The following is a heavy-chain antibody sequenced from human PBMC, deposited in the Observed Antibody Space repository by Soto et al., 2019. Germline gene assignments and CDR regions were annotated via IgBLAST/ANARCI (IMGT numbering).Heavy chain of an antibody. CDR3: ASTYYDFWSGLNWFDP. CDR1: GFTFSDYY. J-gene: IGHJ5*02. CDR2: ISSSGSTI. D-gene: IGHD3-3*01. Sequence: GGSLRLSCAASGFTFSDYYMSWIRQAPGKGLEWVSYISSSGSTIYYADSVKGRFTISRDNAKNSLYLQMNSLRAEDTAVYYCASTYYDFWSGLNWFDPWGQGTLVTVSP. V-gene: IGHV3-11*01.